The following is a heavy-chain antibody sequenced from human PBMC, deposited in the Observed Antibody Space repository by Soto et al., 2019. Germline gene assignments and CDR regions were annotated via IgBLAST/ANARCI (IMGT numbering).Heavy chain of an antibody. CDR2: IYYSGST. D-gene: IGHD6-19*01. CDR1: GGSISSYY. V-gene: IGHV4-59*08. J-gene: IGHJ6*03. CDR3: ARLSVAGTYYYYYYMDV. Sequence: QVQLQESGPGLVKPSETLSLTCTVSGGSISSYYWSWIRQPPGKGLEWIGYIYYSGSTNYNPSLKSRATISVDTSKNQFSLKLSSVTAADTAVYYCARLSVAGTYYYYYYMDVWGKGTTVTVSS.